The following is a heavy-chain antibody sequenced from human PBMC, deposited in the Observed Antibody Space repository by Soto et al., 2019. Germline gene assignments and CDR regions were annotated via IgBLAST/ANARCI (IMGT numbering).Heavy chain of an antibody. CDR1: GFTVSSNY. V-gene: IGHV3-53*04. D-gene: IGHD6-13*01. CDR3: ARTDVVAAAGGPNSFDY. Sequence: GGSLRLSCAASGFTVSSNYMSWVRQAPGKGLEWVSVIYSGGSTYYADSVKGRFTISRHNSKNTLYLQMNSLRAEDTAVYYCARTDVVAAAGGPNSFDYWGQGTLVTVSS. CDR2: IYSGGST. J-gene: IGHJ4*02.